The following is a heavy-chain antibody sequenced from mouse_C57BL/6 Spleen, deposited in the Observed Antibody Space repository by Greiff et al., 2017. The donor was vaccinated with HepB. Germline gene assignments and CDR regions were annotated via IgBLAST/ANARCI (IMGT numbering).Heavy chain of an antibody. V-gene: IGHV5-4*03. D-gene: IGHD2-5*01. J-gene: IGHJ4*01. CDR1: GFTFSSYA. Sequence: EVKVVESGGGLVKPGGSLKLSCAASGFTFSSYAMSWVRQTPEKRLEWVATISDGGSYTYYPDNVKGRFTISRDNAKNNLYLQMSHLKSEDTAMYYCAKYSNYAYAMDYWGQGTSVTVSS. CDR3: AKYSNYAYAMDY. CDR2: ISDGGSYT.